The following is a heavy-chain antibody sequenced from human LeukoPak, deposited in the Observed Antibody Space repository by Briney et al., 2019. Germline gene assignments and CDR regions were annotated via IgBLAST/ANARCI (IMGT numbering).Heavy chain of an antibody. D-gene: IGHD3-22*01. CDR1: GGSFSGCY. J-gene: IGHJ5*02. Sequence: SETLSLTCAVYGGSFSGCYWSWIRQPPGKGLEWIGEINHSGSTNYNPSLKSRVTISVDTSKNQFSLKLSSVTAADTAVYYCARGRYDSSGYYRNWFDPWGQGTLVTVSS. V-gene: IGHV4-34*01. CDR2: INHSGST. CDR3: ARGRYDSSGYYRNWFDP.